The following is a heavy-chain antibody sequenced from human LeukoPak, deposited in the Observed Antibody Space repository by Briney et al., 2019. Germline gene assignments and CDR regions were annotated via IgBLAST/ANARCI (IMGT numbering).Heavy chain of an antibody. CDR2: ITSGRTT. CDR1: GFTFSDCY. Sequence: GALRLSCAASGFTFSDCYMSWIRQAPGKGPEWVSSITSGRTTYYADSVKGRFTISNDNAKKSLYLQMNSLRAEDTAVYYCARARRPKWERDGYTSKESAFDIWGQGTMVTVS. J-gene: IGHJ3*02. D-gene: IGHD5-24*01. CDR3: ARARRPKWERDGYTSKESAFDI. V-gene: IGHV3-69-1*01.